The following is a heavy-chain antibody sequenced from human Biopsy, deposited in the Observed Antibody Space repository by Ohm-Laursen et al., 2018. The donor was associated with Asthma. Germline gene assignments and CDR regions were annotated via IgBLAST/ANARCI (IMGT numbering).Heavy chain of an antibody. Sequence: TLSLTCTVSGGSISSGGYYWTRIRQHPGKGLEWIGFIYYSGSTYYNPSLKSRVSISIDTSKNQFSLKLSSVTAADTAVYYCARAQDYYDSRGYYRSFDYWGQGTLVTVSS. CDR2: IYYSGST. V-gene: IGHV4-31*03. J-gene: IGHJ4*02. CDR1: GGSISSGGYY. D-gene: IGHD3-22*01. CDR3: ARAQDYYDSRGYYRSFDY.